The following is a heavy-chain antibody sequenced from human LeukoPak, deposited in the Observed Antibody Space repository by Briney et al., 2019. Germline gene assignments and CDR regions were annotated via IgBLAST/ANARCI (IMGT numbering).Heavy chain of an antibody. V-gene: IGHV3-23*01. J-gene: IGHJ4*02. CDR3: AKIRREYYFDY. CDR2: ISASGGST. D-gene: IGHD3-10*01. Sequence: PGGSLRLSCAACGFTFSSFAMNWVRQAPGKGLEWVSTISASGGSTYYADSVKGRFTISRDNSKNTLYLQMNRLRVEDTAVYFCAKIRREYYFDYWGQGTLVAVSS. CDR1: GFTFSSFA.